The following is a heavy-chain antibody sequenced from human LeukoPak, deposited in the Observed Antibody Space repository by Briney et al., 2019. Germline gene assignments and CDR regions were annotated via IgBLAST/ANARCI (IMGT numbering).Heavy chain of an antibody. Sequence: GGSLRLSCAASGFTFSSYEMNWVRQAPGKGLEWVSYISSSGSTIYYADSVKGRFTISRDNAKNSLYLQMSSLRSEDTAVYYCARDQRRWSAHYDILTGYYKDAFDIWGQGTMVTVSS. J-gene: IGHJ3*02. D-gene: IGHD3-9*01. CDR2: ISSSGSTI. CDR1: GFTFSSYE. CDR3: ARDQRRWSAHYDILTGYYKDAFDI. V-gene: IGHV3-48*03.